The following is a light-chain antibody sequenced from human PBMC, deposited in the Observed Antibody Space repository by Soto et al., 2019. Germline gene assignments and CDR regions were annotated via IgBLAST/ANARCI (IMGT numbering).Light chain of an antibody. J-gene: IGLJ1*01. CDR2: DIS. CDR3: CSYAGSATYV. V-gene: IGLV2-23*02. Sequence: QSVLTQPASVSGSPGQSITISCTGTSSDVGSYDLVSWYQQRPGKAPKLMIYDISKRPSGVSSRFSGSKSGNTAFLTISGLQAEDEADYYCCSYAGSATYVFGTGTKVTVL. CDR1: SSDVGSYDL.